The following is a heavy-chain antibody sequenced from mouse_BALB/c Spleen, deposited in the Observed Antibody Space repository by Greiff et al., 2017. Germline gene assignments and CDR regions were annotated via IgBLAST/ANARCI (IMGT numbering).Heavy chain of an antibody. CDR2: IWAGGST. J-gene: IGHJ4*01. CDR3: ARDGGTDAMDY. CDR1: GFSLTSYG. Sequence: VKLVESGPGLVAPSQSLSITCTVSGFSLTSYGVHWVRQPPGKGLEWLGVIWAGGSTNYNSALMSRLSISKDNSKSQVFLKMNSLQTDDTAMYYCARDGGTDAMDYWGQGTSVTVSS. V-gene: IGHV2-9*02. D-gene: IGHD3-3*01.